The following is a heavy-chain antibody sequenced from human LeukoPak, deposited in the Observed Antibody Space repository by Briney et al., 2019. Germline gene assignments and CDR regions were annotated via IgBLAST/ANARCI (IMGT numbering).Heavy chain of an antibody. CDR1: GYTFTGYY. Sequence: ASEKVSCKASGYTFTGYYMHWVRQAPGQGLEWMGWINPNTGGTNFAQKFQDRVTMTRDTSISTAYMELSRLRSDDTAVYYCARDLEVRGVSYSFDYWGQGTLVTVSS. CDR3: ARDLEVRGVSYSFDY. CDR2: INPNTGGT. V-gene: IGHV1-2*02. D-gene: IGHD3-10*01. J-gene: IGHJ4*02.